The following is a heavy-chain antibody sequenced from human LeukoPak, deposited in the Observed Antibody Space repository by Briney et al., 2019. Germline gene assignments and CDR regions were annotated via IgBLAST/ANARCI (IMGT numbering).Heavy chain of an antibody. CDR1: GFTFSSYS. CDR3: AREPTTVTTAFDY. J-gene: IGHJ4*02. Sequence: SGGSLRLSCAASGFTFSSYSMNWVRQAPGKGLERVSSISSSSSYIYYADSVKGRFTISRDNAKNSLYLQMNSLRAEDTAVYYCAREPTTVTTAFDYWGQGTLVTVSS. V-gene: IGHV3-21*01. CDR2: ISSSSSYI. D-gene: IGHD4-17*01.